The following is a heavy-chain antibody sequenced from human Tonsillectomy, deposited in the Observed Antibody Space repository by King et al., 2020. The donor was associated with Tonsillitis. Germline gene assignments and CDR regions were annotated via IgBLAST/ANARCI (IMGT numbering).Heavy chain of an antibody. CDR2: VTGKNGKT. D-gene: IGHD3-22*01. V-gene: IGHV1-18*01. CDR3: ARDKGSWYYDLVNSEFDS. Sequence: QLVQSGPEMKKPGASVKVSCKAYGYIFNRYGMSWVRQAPGQGLEWMGGVTGKNGKTNYAQRFQGRVTMTTDTSTSTAYMELRSLTSDDTAVYFCARDKGSWYYDLVNSEFDSWGQGSLVTVSS. CDR1: GYIFNRYG. J-gene: IGHJ4*01.